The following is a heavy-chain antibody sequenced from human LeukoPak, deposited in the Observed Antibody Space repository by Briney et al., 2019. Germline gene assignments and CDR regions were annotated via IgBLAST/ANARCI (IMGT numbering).Heavy chain of an antibody. D-gene: IGHD3-22*01. J-gene: IGHJ4*02. V-gene: IGHV1-69*05. CDR2: IIPIFGTA. Sequence: GSSVKVSCKASGGTFSSYAISWVRQAPGQGLEWMGGIIPIFGTANYAQKFQGRVTITTDESTSTAYMELSSLRSADTPVYYCAITYYYDSSGYYPFDYWGQGTLVTVSS. CDR1: GGTFSSYA. CDR3: AITYYYDSSGYYPFDY.